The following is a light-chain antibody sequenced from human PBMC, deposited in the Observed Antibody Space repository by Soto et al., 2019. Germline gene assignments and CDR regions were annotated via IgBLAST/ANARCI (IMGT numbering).Light chain of an antibody. CDR3: LQDYSYPWT. J-gene: IGKJ1*01. CDR1: QTISSW. V-gene: IGKV1-5*01. CDR2: AAS. Sequence: DIQMTHSPSTLSGSVADRVSIXCRASQTISSWLAWYQQKPGKAPKLLIYAASSLQSGVPSRFSGSASGTDFTLTISSLQPEDFATYYCLQDYSYPWTFGQGTKVDIK.